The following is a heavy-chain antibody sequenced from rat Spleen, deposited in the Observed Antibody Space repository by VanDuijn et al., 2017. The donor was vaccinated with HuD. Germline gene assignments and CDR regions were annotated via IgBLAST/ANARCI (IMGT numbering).Heavy chain of an antibody. V-gene: IGHV2-63*01. CDR2: MRYNGDT. Sequence: QVQLKESGPGPVQPSETLSLTCTVSGFSLTSYGVNWVRQPPGKGLEWMGRMRYNGDTSYNSALKSRLSISRDTSKNQVFLKMNSLQTDDTGTYYCTRGTTLDYWGQGVMVTVSS. J-gene: IGHJ2*01. D-gene: IGHD3-4*01. CDR1: GFSLTSYG. CDR3: TRGTTLDY.